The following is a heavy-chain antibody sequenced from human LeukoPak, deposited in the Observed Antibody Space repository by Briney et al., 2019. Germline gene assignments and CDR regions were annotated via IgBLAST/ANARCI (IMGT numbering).Heavy chain of an antibody. CDR2: IYYSGST. CDR1: GGSISSHY. V-gene: IGHV4-59*11. CDR3: ARDPGDGYSVGGYFDY. J-gene: IGHJ4*02. D-gene: IGHD5-24*01. Sequence: SETLSLTCTVSGGSISSHYWSWIRQPPGKGLEWIGYIYYSGSTNYNPSLKSRVTISVDTSKNQFSVKLSSVTAADTAVYYCARDPGDGYSVGGYFDYWGQGTLVTVSS.